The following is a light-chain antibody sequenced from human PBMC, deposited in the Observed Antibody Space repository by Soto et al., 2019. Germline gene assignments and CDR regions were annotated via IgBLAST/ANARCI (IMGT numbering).Light chain of an antibody. CDR2: LGS. J-gene: IGKJ2*01. CDR3: MQGTHSPFT. CDR1: QSLVHSDGDNY. Sequence: VMTQSPLSLPVTPGEPASISCRSSQSLVHSDGDNYLAWFLQRPGQSPQLLIYLGSYRASGVPDRFSGSGSGTDFTLKITSVEAEDVGVYYCMQGTHSPFTFGPGTKLEIK. V-gene: IGKV2-28*01.